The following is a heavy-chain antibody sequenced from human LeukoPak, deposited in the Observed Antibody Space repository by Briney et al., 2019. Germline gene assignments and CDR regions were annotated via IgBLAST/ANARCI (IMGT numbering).Heavy chain of an antibody. CDR2: INHSGST. D-gene: IGHD3-22*01. Sequence: SETLSLTCAVYGGSFSGYYWSWIRQPPGKGLEWIGEINHSGSTNYNPSLKSRVTISVDTSKNQFSLKLSSVTAADTAVYYCARSDYYYDSGGLDYWGQGTLVTVSS. V-gene: IGHV4-34*01. CDR1: GGSFSGYY. CDR3: ARSDYYYDSGGLDY. J-gene: IGHJ4*02.